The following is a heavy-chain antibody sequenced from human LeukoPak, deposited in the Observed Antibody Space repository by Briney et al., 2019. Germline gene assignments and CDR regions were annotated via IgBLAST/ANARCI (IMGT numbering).Heavy chain of an antibody. CDR1: GFTFSSYA. J-gene: IGHJ2*01. Sequence: PGGSLRLSCAASGFTFSSYAMSWVRQAPGKGLEWVSAISASGGSTYYADSVKGRFTISRDHSKNTLYLQMNSLRAEDTAVYYCAKVPQSAGPKWYFDLWGRGTLVNVSS. D-gene: IGHD3-3*01. CDR3: AKVPQSAGPKWYFDL. V-gene: IGHV3-23*01. CDR2: ISASGGST.